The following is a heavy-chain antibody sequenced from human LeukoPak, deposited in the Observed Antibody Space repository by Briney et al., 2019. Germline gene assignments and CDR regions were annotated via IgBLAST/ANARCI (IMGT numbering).Heavy chain of an antibody. CDR2: FDPEDGET. CDR1: GYTLTELS. J-gene: IGHJ5*02. D-gene: IGHD3-10*01. CDR3: ATGAQLLWFGGPSWFDP. V-gene: IGHV1-24*01. Sequence: ASVNVSCKASGYTLTELSMHWVRQAPGKGLEWMGGFDPEDGETIYAQKFQGRVTMTEDTSTDTAYMELSSLRSEDTAVYYCATGAQLLWFGGPSWFDPWGQGTLVTVSS.